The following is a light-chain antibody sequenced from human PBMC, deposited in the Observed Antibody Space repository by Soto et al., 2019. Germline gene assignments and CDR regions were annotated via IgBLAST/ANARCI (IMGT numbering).Light chain of an antibody. J-gene: IGKJ1*01. Sequence: ENVLTQSPGTLSLSPGERATLSCRANQSVSSSYLAWYQQKPGQAPRLLIYDASSRATGIPDRFSGSGSGTDFTLTISRLEPEDFAVYFCQQYGSSPRTFGQGTKVEIK. V-gene: IGKV3-20*01. CDR1: QSVSSSY. CDR2: DAS. CDR3: QQYGSSPRT.